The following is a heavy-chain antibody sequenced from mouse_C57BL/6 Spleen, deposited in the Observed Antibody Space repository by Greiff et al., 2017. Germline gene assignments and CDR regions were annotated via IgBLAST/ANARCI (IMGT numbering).Heavy chain of an antibody. V-gene: IGHV1-80*01. CDR3: ARLVITTVVARGMDY. Sequence: VQLLQSGAELVKPGASVKISCNASVYAFSGYWMNWVTQRPGMGLVWIGRIYPGVGDTNYNGKFKGTSTLTADNSSTTAYMQLSSLTPEDSAVYFCARLVITTVVARGMDYWGQGTSVTVSS. J-gene: IGHJ4*01. D-gene: IGHD1-1*01. CDR2: IYPGVGDT. CDR1: VYAFSGYW.